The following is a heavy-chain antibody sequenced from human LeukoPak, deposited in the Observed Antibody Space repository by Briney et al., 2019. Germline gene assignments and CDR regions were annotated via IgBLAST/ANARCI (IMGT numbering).Heavy chain of an antibody. CDR1: GFTFSSYS. D-gene: IGHD6-19*01. V-gene: IGHV3-21*01. CDR2: ISRRSSYI. Sequence: GGSLRLSCAASGFTFSSYSMNGVRQAPGKGLEWVSSISRRSSYIFYADSVRGGFTISRDNAKTSLYLQMNSLRAEDTAVYYCARGHSGSYAGDYWGQGTLVTVSS. CDR3: ARGHSGSYAGDY. J-gene: IGHJ4*02.